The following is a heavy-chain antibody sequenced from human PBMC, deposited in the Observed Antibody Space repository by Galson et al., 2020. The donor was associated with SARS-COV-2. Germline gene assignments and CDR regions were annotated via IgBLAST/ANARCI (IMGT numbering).Heavy chain of an antibody. D-gene: IGHD6-13*01. CDR1: GDSVSSHSAA. Sequence: SQTLSLTCAISGDSVSSHSAAWNWNRQSPSRGLEWLGRTYYRSQWSTDYAVSVKSRITINPDTSKNQFSLQLNSVTPEDTAMYYCAGRVAGAGSLHIWGQGTMVIVSS. CDR2: TYYRSQWST. V-gene: IGHV6-1*01. CDR3: AGRVAGAGSLHI. J-gene: IGHJ3*02.